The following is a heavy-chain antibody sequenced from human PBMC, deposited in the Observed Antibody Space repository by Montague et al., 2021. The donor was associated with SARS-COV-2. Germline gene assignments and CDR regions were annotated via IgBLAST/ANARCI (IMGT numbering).Heavy chain of an antibody. CDR2: IFYNGYT. V-gene: IGHV4-59*08. Sequence: SETLSLTCTVSGGTVRDYYWNWIRQTPGKGLEWIGYIFYNGYTKYNPSLESRATLSVDTPGNQFFLSLRSVTASDTATYFCARHSVSEDGTFFRPYFDPWGQGAQVIVSS. CDR3: ARHSVSEDGTFFRPYFDP. CDR1: GGTVRDYY. J-gene: IGHJ5*02. D-gene: IGHD1-1*01.